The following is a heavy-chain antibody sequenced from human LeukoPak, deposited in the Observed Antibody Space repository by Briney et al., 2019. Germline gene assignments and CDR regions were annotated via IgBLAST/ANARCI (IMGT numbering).Heavy chain of an antibody. CDR1: GFTFSSYA. D-gene: IGHD4-23*01. V-gene: IGHV3-30-3*01. CDR3: ARNPTTTVVTLNWFDP. J-gene: IGHJ5*02. Sequence: GGSLRLYCAASGFTFSSYAMHWVRQAPGKGLEWVAVISYDGSNKYYADSVKGRFTISRDNSKNTLYLQMNSLRAEDTAVYYCARNPTTTVVTLNWFDPWGQGTLVTVSS. CDR2: ISYDGSNK.